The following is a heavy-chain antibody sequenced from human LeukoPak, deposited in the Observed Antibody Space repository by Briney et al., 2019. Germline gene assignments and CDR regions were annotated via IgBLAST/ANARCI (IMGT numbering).Heavy chain of an antibody. D-gene: IGHD2-21*02. CDR1: GFTFGKYW. CDR2: INPDGRDT. V-gene: IGHV3-7*01. CDR3: TSWGDTTAEYFQR. Sequence: GGSLRLSCVASGFTFGKYWMSWVRQAPGKGLEWVAHINPDGRDTYYVDSVKGRFTISRDNAQNSMYLQMNSLRVEDTAVYYCTSWGDTTAEYFQRWGQGTLVTVSS. J-gene: IGHJ1*01.